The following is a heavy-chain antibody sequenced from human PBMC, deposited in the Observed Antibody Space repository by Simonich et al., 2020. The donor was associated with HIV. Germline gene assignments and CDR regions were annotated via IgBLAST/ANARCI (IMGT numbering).Heavy chain of an antibody. CDR3: ARHWGYDFWSGYYFDY. Sequence: QLQLQESGPGLVKPSETLSLTCTVSGGSISSSSYYWGWIRQPPGKGLEWIGGIYYSGSTYYKPSLKSRVTISVDTSKNQVSLKRSSVTAAYTAVYYCARHWGYDFWSGYYFDYWGQGTLVTVSS. CDR1: GGSISSSSYY. CDR2: IYYSGST. J-gene: IGHJ4*02. D-gene: IGHD3-3*01. V-gene: IGHV4-39*01.